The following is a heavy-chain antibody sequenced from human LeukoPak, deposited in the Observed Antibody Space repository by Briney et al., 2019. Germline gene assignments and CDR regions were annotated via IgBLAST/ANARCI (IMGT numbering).Heavy chain of an antibody. J-gene: IGHJ5*02. CDR1: GGSFSGYY. CDR2: INHSGST. CDR3: ARRRGVYCSGGSCYRNWFDP. D-gene: IGHD2-15*01. Sequence: SETLSLTCAVYGGSFSGYYWSWIRQPPGKWLEWIGEINHSGSTNYNPSLKSRVTISVDTSKNQFSLKLSSVTAADTAVYYCARRRGVYCSGGSCYRNWFDPWGQGTLVTVSS. V-gene: IGHV4-34*01.